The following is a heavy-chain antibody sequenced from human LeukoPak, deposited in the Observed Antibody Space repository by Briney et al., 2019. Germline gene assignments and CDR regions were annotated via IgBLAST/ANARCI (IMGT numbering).Heavy chain of an antibody. CDR2: IETDGTRA. CDR1: GFTFSWHR. D-gene: IGHD5-24*01. J-gene: IGHJ4*02. CDR3: ARTKEMATISYFDS. V-gene: IGHV3-74*01. Sequence: GGSLRLSCAASGFTFSWHRMHWVRQVPGEGLVWISWIETDGTRAGYVDSVRGRFTVSRDNAKNSLYLQMNSLRAEDTAVYYCARTKEMATISYFDSWGQGTLVTVSS.